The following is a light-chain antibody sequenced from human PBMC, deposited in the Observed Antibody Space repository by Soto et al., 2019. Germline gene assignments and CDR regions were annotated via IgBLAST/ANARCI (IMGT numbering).Light chain of an antibody. J-gene: IGLJ2*01. Sequence: QSVLTQPPSASGTPGQRVTISCSGSSSNIGSITVNWYQQLPGTTPKLLIYNNNQRPSGVPDRFSGSKSGTSASLAISGLQSEDEADYYCGAWDFGLNGLVLGGGTKLTVL. CDR3: GAWDFGLNGLV. CDR2: NNN. CDR1: SSNIGSIT. V-gene: IGLV1-44*01.